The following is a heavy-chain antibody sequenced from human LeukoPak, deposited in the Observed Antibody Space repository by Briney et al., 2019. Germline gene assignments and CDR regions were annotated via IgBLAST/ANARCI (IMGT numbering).Heavy chain of an antibody. J-gene: IGHJ4*02. D-gene: IGHD3-3*01. CDR2: ISYDGSNK. CDR1: GFTFSSYA. CDR3: AKDSADHDTYYDFWSGPGGFDY. V-gene: IGHV3-30-3*01. Sequence: GGSLRLSCAASGFTFSSYAMHWVRQAPGKGLEWVAVISYDGSNKYYADSVKGRFTISRDNSKNTLYLQMNSLRAEDTAVYYCAKDSADHDTYYDFWSGPGGFDYWGQGTLVTVSS.